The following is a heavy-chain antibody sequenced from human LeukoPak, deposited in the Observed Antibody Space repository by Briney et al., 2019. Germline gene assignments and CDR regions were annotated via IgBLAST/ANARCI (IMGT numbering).Heavy chain of an antibody. D-gene: IGHD3-3*01. CDR2: ISGSGGST. CDR3: AKADYDFWSGYYTPYYMDV. J-gene: IGHJ6*03. Sequence: PGGSLRLSCAASGFTSSSYAMSWVRQAPGKGLEWVSAISGSGGSTYYADSVKGRFTISRDNSKNTLYLQMNSLRAEDTAVYYCAKADYDFWSGYYTPYYMDVWGKGTTVTVSS. CDR1: GFTSSSYA. V-gene: IGHV3-23*01.